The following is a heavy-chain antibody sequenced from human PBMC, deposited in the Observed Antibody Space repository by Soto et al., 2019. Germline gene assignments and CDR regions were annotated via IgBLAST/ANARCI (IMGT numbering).Heavy chain of an antibody. CDR2: VIPIFGTA. J-gene: IGHJ5*02. CDR1: GGTFSSYA. V-gene: IGHV1-69*13. D-gene: IGHD1-26*01. CDR3: ARDRGGSYRTGENWFDP. Sequence: SVKVSCKASGGTFSSYAISWVRQAPGQGLEWVGGVIPIFGTANYAQKFQGRVTITADESTSTAYMELSSLRSEDTAVYYCARDRGGSYRTGENWFDPWGQGTLVTVS.